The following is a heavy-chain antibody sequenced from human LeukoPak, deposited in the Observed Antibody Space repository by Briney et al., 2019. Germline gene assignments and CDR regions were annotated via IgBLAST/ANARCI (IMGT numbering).Heavy chain of an antibody. Sequence: SETLSLTCTVSGGSISSYYWSWIRQPPGKGLEWIGYIYYSGSTNYNPSLKSRVTISVDTSKNQFSLKLSSVTAADTAVYYCARHETPAAISPGAFDIWGQGTMVTVSS. D-gene: IGHD2-2*02. CDR3: ARHETPAAISPGAFDI. CDR1: GGSISSYY. V-gene: IGHV4-59*08. CDR2: IYYSGST. J-gene: IGHJ3*02.